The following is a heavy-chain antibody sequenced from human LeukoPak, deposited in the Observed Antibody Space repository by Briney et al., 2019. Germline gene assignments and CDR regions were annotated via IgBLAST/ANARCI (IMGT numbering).Heavy chain of an antibody. CDR1: GGSISNYY. J-gene: IGHJ5*02. V-gene: IGHV4-59*12. CDR3: ARDPRCSSTSCYRTPGIDP. Sequence: SETLSLTCTVSGGSISNYYWNWIRQPPGKGLEWIGHIYYSGSTNYNPSLKSRVTISVDTSKIQFSLKLSSVTAADTAVYYCARDPRCSSTSCYRTPGIDPWGQGTLVTVSS. CDR2: IYYSGST. D-gene: IGHD2-2*01.